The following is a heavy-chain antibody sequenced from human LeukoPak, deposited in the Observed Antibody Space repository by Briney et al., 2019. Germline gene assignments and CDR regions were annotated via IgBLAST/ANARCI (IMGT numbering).Heavy chain of an antibody. J-gene: IGHJ5*02. CDR3: AKDASGAIQTT. V-gene: IGHV3-30*18. D-gene: IGHD1-1*01. Sequence: GGSLRLSCAASGFTFSSYGMHWVRQAPGKGLEWVAVISYDGSNKYYADSVKGRFTISRDNSKNTLYLQMNSLRAEDTAVYYCAKDASGAIQTTWGQGTLVTVSS. CDR1: GFTFSSYG. CDR2: ISYDGSNK.